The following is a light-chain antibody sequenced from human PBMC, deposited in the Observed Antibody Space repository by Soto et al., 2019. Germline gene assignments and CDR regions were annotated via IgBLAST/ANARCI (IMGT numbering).Light chain of an antibody. V-gene: IGKV1-9*01. J-gene: IGKJ4*01. CDR2: AAS. CDR1: QGISSY. CDR3: QQLNSYPLF. Sequence: QLTQSPSSLSASVGDRVTITCRASQGISSYLAWNQQKPGKAPKLLIYAASTLQSGVPSRFNGSGSGTDFTLTISSLQPEDFATYYCQQLNSYPLFFGGGTKVEIK.